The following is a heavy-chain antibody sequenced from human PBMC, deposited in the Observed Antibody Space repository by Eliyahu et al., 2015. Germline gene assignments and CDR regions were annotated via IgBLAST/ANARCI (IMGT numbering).Heavy chain of an antibody. CDR1: GXXFPGYN. CDR2: INPKSGGT. D-gene: IGHD2-2*02. V-gene: IGHV1-2*02. J-gene: IGHJ5*02. Sequence: QMQLVQSGAEVKKPGASVKVSCEASGXXFPGYNIHXLXQAPAQGLEWMGWINPKSGGTIYSQNFQGRVTITRDTSINTAYMEVSGLRSDDTAVYYCARCVVPSAIRELNWFDPWGQGTLVTVSS. CDR3: ARCVVPSAIRELNWFDP.